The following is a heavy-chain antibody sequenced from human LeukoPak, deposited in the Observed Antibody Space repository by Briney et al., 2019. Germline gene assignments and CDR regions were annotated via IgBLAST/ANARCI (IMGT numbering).Heavy chain of an antibody. CDR3: AGTYYYDSSGYYHYSL. D-gene: IGHD3-22*01. V-gene: IGHV4-59*01. CDR1: GGSIINYY. J-gene: IGHJ4*02. Sequence: SETLSLTCTVSGGSIINYYWSWLRQPPGKGLEWIGYLYYSGSTNYNPSLKSRVTISVDTFKNQFSLKLSSVTAADTAVYYCAGTYYYDSSGYYHYSLWGQGTLVTVSS. CDR2: LYYSGST.